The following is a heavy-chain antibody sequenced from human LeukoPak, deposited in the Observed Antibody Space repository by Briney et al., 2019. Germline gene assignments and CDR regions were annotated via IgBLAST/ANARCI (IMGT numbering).Heavy chain of an antibody. CDR2: IYTSGST. V-gene: IGHV4-61*02. Sequence: SSETLSLTCTVSGGSISSGSYYWSWIRQPAGKGLEWIGRIYTSGSTNYNPSLKSRVTISLDTSKNQFSLKLSSVTAADTAVYYCARGVYDRSGFSYYYYYYMDVWGKGTTVTVSS. D-gene: IGHD3-22*01. CDR3: ARGVYDRSGFSYYYYYYMDV. J-gene: IGHJ6*03. CDR1: GGSISSGSYY.